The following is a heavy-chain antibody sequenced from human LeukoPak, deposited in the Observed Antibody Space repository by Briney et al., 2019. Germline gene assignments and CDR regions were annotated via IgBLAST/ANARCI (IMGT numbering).Heavy chain of an antibody. CDR2: IDWDDDK. CDR3: ARMGQQLHFDY. V-gene: IGHV2-70*04. CDR1: GFSLSTSGMR. Sequence: SGPTLVNPTQTLPLTCTFSGFSLSTSGMRVSWIRQPPGKALEWLARIDWDDDKFYSTSLKTRLTISKDTSKNQVVLTMTNMDPVDTATYYCARMGQQLHFDYWGQGTLVTVSS. D-gene: IGHD6-13*01. J-gene: IGHJ4*02.